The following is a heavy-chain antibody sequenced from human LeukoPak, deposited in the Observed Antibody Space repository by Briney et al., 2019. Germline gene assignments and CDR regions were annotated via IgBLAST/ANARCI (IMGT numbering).Heavy chain of an antibody. CDR2: INPNSGGT. V-gene: IGHV1-2*06. J-gene: IGHJ4*02. CDR3: ARDPSGSYIDY. D-gene: IGHD3-10*01. CDR1: GYTFTSYY. Sequence: ASVKVSCKASGYTFTSYYMHWVRQAPGQGLEWMGQINPNSGGTNYVQKFQGRVTMTRDTSFTTAYMELSGLRSDDTAVYYCARDPSGSYIDYWGQGTLVTVSS.